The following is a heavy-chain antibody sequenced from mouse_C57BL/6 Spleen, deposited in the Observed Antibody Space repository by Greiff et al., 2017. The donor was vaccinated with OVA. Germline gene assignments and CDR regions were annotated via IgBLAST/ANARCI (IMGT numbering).Heavy chain of an antibody. Sequence: SGPELVKPGASVKMSCKASGYTFTDYNMHWVKQSHGKSLEWIGYINPNNGGTSYNQKFKGKATLTVNKSSSTAYMELRSLTSEDSAVYYCARGGDGAWFAYWGQGTLVTVSA. J-gene: IGHJ3*01. CDR1: GYTFTDYN. V-gene: IGHV1-22*01. CDR3: ARGGDGAWFAY. CDR2: INPNNGGT.